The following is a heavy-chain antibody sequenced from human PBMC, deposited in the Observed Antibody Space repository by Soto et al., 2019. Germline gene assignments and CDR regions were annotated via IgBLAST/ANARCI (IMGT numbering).Heavy chain of an antibody. V-gene: IGHV1-69*13. CDR2: IIPIFGTA. CDR3: ASGMIRRVPFDY. J-gene: IGHJ4*02. CDR1: GCTFSSYA. Sequence: ASVKVSCKASGCTFSSYAISWVRQAPGQGLEWMGGIIPIFGTANYAQKFQGRVTIPADESTSTAYMQMGSLSSEDTAVYYSASGMIRRVPFDYWGQGTLVTVSS. D-gene: IGHD3-10*01.